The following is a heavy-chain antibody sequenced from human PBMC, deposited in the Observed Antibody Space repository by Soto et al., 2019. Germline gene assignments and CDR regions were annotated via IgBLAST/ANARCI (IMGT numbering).Heavy chain of an antibody. J-gene: IGHJ5*02. CDR2: ISSSGSTI. Sequence: GGSLRLSCAASGFTFSDYYMSWIRQAPGKGLEWVSYISSSGSTIYYADSVKGRFTISRDNAKNSLYLQMNSLRAEDTAVYYCARVREYCSSTSCYNWFDPWGQGTLVTVSS. CDR3: ARVREYCSSTSCYNWFDP. V-gene: IGHV3-11*01. CDR1: GFTFSDYY. D-gene: IGHD2-2*01.